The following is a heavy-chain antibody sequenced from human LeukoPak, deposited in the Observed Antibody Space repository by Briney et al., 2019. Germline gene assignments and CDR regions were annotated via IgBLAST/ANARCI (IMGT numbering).Heavy chain of an antibody. CDR3: ARVEAARTKSIYYYYYYMDV. Sequence: GSVKVSCKASGYTFTSYGISWVRQAPGQGLEWMGWISAYNGNTNYAQKLQGRVTMTTDTSTSTAYMELRSLRSDDTAVYYCARVEAARTKSIYYYYYYMDVWGKGTTVTVSS. J-gene: IGHJ6*03. CDR1: GYTFTSYG. D-gene: IGHD6-6*01. CDR2: ISAYNGNT. V-gene: IGHV1-18*01.